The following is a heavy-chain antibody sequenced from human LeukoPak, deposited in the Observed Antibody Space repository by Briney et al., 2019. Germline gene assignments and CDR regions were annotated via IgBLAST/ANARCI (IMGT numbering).Heavy chain of an antibody. Sequence: ASVKVSCKASGYSFTNYGVSWVRQAPGQGLEWMGWISVYTGSTNYAQNLQGRITMTTDTSTSTAYMEVRGLRSEDTAVYYCARGGARCSGGSCPPYFDYWGQGTLVTVSS. CDR1: GYSFTNYG. J-gene: IGHJ4*02. V-gene: IGHV1-18*01. CDR3: ARGGARCSGGSCPPYFDY. CDR2: ISVYTGST. D-gene: IGHD2-15*01.